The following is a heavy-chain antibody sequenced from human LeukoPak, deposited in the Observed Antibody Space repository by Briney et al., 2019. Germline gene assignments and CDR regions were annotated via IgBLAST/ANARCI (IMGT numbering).Heavy chain of an antibody. CDR1: GFTFSSYS. CDR3: ARDAVGTVDY. V-gene: IGHV3-21*01. Sequence: GGSLRLSCAASGFTFSSYSMDWVRQAPGKGLEWVSSISSSSSYIYYADSVKGRFTISRDNAKNSLYLQVNSLRAEDTAVYYCARDAVGTVDYWGQGTLVTVSS. J-gene: IGHJ4*02. D-gene: IGHD4-17*01. CDR2: ISSSSSYI.